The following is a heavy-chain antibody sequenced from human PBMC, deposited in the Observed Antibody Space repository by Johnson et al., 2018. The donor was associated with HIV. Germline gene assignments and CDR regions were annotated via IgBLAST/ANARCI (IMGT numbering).Heavy chain of an antibody. CDR2: ISYGGNKQ. D-gene: IGHD3-16*02. V-gene: IGHV3-30-3*01. CDR1: GFTFSSYA. Sequence: QVLLVESGGCVVQPGRSLRLSCAASGFTFSSYAMHWVRQPPGKGLEWVAVISYGGNKQSYVDSVEGRFTISRDNSKDTLYLQMNNLTTEDTAVYSCARDFGLGELSYETVDAFDFWGPGTLVTVSS. J-gene: IGHJ3*01. CDR3: ARDFGLGELSYETVDAFDF.